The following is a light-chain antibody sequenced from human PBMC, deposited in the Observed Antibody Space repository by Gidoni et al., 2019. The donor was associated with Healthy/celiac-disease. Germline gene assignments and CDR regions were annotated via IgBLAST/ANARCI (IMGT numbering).Light chain of an antibody. Sequence: AIRMTQSPSSRSASTGDRDTITGRASEGISRYLAWYQQKPGKAPKLLIYAASTLQSGVPARFSGSGSGTDFTLTISCLQSEDFATYYCQQYYSYPYTFXQXTKLEIK. CDR2: AAS. CDR1: EGISRY. CDR3: QQYYSYPYT. V-gene: IGKV1-8*01. J-gene: IGKJ2*01.